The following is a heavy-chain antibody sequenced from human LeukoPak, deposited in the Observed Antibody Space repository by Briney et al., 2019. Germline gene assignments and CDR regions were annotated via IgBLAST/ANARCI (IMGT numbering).Heavy chain of an antibody. CDR1: GYTFTGYY. D-gene: IGHD3-16*02. J-gene: IGHJ4*02. Sequence: ASVKVSCKASGYTFTGYYMHWVRQAPGQGLEWMGWINPNSGGTNYAQKFQGRVTMTRDTSISTAYMELSRLRSDDTAVYYCARAHWVIPVDYFDYWGQGTLVTVSS. CDR3: ARAHWVIPVDYFDY. V-gene: IGHV1-2*02. CDR2: INPNSGGT.